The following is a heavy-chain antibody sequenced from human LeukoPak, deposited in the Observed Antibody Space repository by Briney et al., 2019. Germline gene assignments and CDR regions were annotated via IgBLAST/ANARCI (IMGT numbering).Heavy chain of an antibody. CDR1: GFTFSSYA. CDR3: AKAQQRARNYYYYYMDV. J-gene: IGHJ6*03. CDR2: ISGSGGST. D-gene: IGHD6-13*01. Sequence: GGSLRLPCAASGFTFSSYAMSWVRQAPGKGLEWVSAISGSGGSTYYADSVKGRFTISRDNSKNTLYPQMNSLRAEDTAVYYCAKAQQRARNYYYYYMDVWGKGTTVTVSS. V-gene: IGHV3-23*01.